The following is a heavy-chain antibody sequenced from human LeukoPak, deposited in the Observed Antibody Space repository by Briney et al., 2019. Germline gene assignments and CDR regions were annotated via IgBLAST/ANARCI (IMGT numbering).Heavy chain of an antibody. CDR2: ISSSSSTI. J-gene: IGHJ4*02. CDR1: GFTFSSYI. V-gene: IGHV3-48*04. Sequence: PGGSLRLSCAASGFTFSSYIMNWVRQAPGKVLEWVSYISSSSSTIYYADSVKGRFTLSRDNAKSSLYLQMNSLRAEDTAVYYCASTGRYCTSTSCSIYFHYWGQGTLVTVSS. D-gene: IGHD2-2*01. CDR3: ASTGRYCTSTSCSIYFHY.